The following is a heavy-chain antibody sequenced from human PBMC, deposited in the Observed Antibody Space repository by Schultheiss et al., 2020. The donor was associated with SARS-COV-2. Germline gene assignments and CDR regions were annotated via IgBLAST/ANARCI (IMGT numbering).Heavy chain of an antibody. J-gene: IGHJ6*04. CDR1: GGSISSSSYY. D-gene: IGHD4-17*01. CDR3: ASGGDYAAVDV. Sequence: SETLSLTCTVSGGSISSSSYYWGWIRQPPGKGLEWIGSIYYSGSTYYNPSLKSRVTISVDTSKNQFSLKLSSVTAADTAVYYCASGGDYAAVDVWGKGTTVTVSS. V-gene: IGHV4-39*01. CDR2: IYYSGST.